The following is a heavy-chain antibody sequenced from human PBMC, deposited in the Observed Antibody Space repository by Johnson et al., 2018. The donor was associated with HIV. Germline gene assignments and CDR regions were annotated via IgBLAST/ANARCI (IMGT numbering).Heavy chain of an antibody. CDR2: IYSGGST. D-gene: IGHD1-26*01. CDR3: AREGSGIAGGGAFDI. Sequence: VQLVESGGGLIQPGGSLRLSCAASGFTVSSNYMSWVRQAPGKGLEWVSVIYSGGSTYYADSVKGRFTISRDNSKNTLYLQMNSLRAEDTAVYYWAREGSGIAGGGAFDIWGQGTMVTVSS. V-gene: IGHV3-53*01. CDR1: GFTVSSNY. J-gene: IGHJ3*02.